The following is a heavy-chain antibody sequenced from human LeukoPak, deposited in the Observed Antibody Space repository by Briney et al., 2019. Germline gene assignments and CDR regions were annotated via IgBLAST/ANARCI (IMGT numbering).Heavy chain of an antibody. Sequence: GRSLRLPRAVSGFTFSSFAMHWVRQAPGKGLEWVAFISYEGSNKYYADSVKGRFTIPRHNSKHTLYVQMNSLRAEDTGVYYCARSPYSCGWYLRLPQFDYGGQGALVTVSS. CDR1: GFTFSSFA. V-gene: IGHV3-30*04. CDR2: ISYEGSNK. CDR3: ARSPYSCGWYLRLPQFDY. D-gene: IGHD6-19*01. J-gene: IGHJ4*02.